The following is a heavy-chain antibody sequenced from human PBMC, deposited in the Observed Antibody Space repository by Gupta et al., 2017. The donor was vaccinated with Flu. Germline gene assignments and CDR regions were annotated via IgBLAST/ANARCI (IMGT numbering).Heavy chain of an antibody. Sequence: QVQLVQSGAEVKKPGSSVKVSCKASGGTPSSEAIIWVRQAPGKGHEWMGGIMPISGSANYAQKFQGRVTIYGDESTKTAYMELGSLRSEDTAVYYCAIGAGFGESVDVWGQGTTVTVSS. CDR2: IMPISGSA. CDR3: AIGAGFGESVDV. D-gene: IGHD3-10*01. V-gene: IGHV1-69*01. CDR1: GGTPSSEA. J-gene: IGHJ6*02.